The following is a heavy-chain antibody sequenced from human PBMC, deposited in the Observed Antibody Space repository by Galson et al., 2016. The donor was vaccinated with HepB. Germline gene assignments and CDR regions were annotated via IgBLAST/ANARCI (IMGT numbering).Heavy chain of an antibody. Sequence: FLRLSCAASGFTFSRFGMHWVRQAPGKGLESVAVIWFDGRDAYYGDSVKGRFTNSKDNSNNMLYLQMNSLRVEDTAVYYCARDLWGDCRTTTCTHLDSWGQGTLVTVTS. CDR1: GFTFSRFG. CDR2: IWFDGRDA. CDR3: ARDLWGDCRTTTCTHLDS. V-gene: IGHV3-33*01. D-gene: IGHD1-14*01. J-gene: IGHJ4*02.